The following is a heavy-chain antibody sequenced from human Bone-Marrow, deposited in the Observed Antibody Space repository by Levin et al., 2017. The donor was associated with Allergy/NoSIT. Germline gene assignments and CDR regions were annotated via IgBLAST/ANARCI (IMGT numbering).Heavy chain of an antibody. CDR2: ISWNSGSI. Sequence: SLKISCAASGFTFDDYAMHWVRQAPGKGLEWVSGISWNSGSIGYADSVKGRFTISRDNAKNSLYLQMNSLRAEDTALYYCAKDMGTAGDYGMDGWGQGTTVTVSS. D-gene: IGHD7-27*01. CDR3: AKDMGTAGDYGMDG. J-gene: IGHJ6*02. V-gene: IGHV3-9*01. CDR1: GFTFDDYA.